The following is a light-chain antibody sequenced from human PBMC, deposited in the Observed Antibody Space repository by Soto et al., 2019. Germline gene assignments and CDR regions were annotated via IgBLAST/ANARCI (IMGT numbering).Light chain of an antibody. CDR2: AAS. Sequence: DIQMTQSPSSLSASVGDRVTITCRASQSISSYLNWYQQKPRKAPELLIYAASSLHSGVQSRFSGSGSGTDFTLTISSLPPEDFATYYCQQSYSIPFTFGQGTSMEIK. V-gene: IGKV1-39*01. J-gene: IGKJ2*01. CDR3: QQSYSIPFT. CDR1: QSISSY.